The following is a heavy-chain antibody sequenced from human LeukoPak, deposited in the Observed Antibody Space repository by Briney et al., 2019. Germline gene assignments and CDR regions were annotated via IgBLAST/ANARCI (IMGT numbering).Heavy chain of an antibody. Sequence: GSLILSCAASGFLFSGFWMNWVRQAPGKGLAWVAGIDYDGSATNYADSVKGRFTISRDNGKNTLYLQMSSLRAEDTAVYYCAKSNWFDPWGQGTLVSVSS. CDR3: AKSNWFDP. CDR2: IDYDGSAT. CDR1: GFLFSGFW. V-gene: IGHV3-74*01. J-gene: IGHJ5*02.